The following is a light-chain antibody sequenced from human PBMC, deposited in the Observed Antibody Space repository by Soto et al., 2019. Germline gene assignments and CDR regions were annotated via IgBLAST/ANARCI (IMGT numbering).Light chain of an antibody. CDR2: VNSGGSH. CDR3: QTWGTGSAIVV. J-gene: IGLJ7*01. CDR1: SGHSNYA. Sequence: QLVLTQSPSASASLGASVKLTCTLSSGHSNYAIAWLQQQPEKGPRYLMKVNSGGSHIKGDGIPDRFSGSSSGAERYLFISSLQSEDEADYYCQTWGTGSAIVVFGGGTQLTVL. V-gene: IGLV4-69*01.